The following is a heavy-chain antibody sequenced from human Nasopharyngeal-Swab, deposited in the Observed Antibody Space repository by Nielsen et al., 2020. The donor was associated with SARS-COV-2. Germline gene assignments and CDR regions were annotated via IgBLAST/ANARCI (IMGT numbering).Heavy chain of an antibody. D-gene: IGHD3-22*01. V-gene: IGHV4-34*01. Sequence: SETLSLTCAVYGGSFSGYYWSWIRQPPGKGREWIGEINQRGSTNYNPSLKSRVTISVDTSKNQFSLKLSSVTAADTAVYYCARARYYDSSGYGGYYYYGMDVWGQGTTVTVSS. CDR3: ARARYYDSSGYGGYYYYGMDV. CDR1: GGSFSGYY. CDR2: INQRGST. J-gene: IGHJ6*02.